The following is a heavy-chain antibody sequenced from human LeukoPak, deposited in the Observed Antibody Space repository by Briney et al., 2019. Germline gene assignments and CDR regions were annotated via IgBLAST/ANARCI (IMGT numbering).Heavy chain of an antibody. Sequence: SETLSLTCTVSGGSISSYYWSWIRQPAGKGLEWIGRIYTSGSTNYNPSLKSRVTMSVDTSKNQFSLKLSSVTAADTAVYYCAGRYCSSTSYPFDYWGQGTLVTVSS. J-gene: IGHJ4*02. CDR3: AGRYCSSTSYPFDY. CDR2: IYTSGST. D-gene: IGHD2-2*01. CDR1: GGSISSYY. V-gene: IGHV4-4*07.